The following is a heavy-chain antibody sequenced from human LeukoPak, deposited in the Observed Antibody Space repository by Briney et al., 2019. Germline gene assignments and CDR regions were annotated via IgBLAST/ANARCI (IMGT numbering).Heavy chain of an antibody. J-gene: IGHJ4*02. CDR1: GITLSNYA. CDR3: AKRGIVIRGLLIIGFHKEAYYFDS. Sequence: HPGGSLRLSCVVSGITLSNYAMSWVRQAPGKGLEWVSGISGSAGGTNYADSVKGRFTISRDNSMSTMYLQMNSLRAEDTAVYFCAKRGIVIRGLLIIGFHKEAYYFDSWGQGILVTVSS. D-gene: IGHD3-10*01. V-gene: IGHV3-23*01. CDR2: ISGSAGGT.